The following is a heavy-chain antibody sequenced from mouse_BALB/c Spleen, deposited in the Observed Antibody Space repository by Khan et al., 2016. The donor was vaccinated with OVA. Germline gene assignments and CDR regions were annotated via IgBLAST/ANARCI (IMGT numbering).Heavy chain of an antibody. J-gene: IGHJ4*01. CDR3: AKKMITYYAMDY. V-gene: IGHV2-5-1*01. CDR2: IWRGGST. Sequence: QVQLKESGPSLVQPSQSLSITCTVSGFSLTTYGVHWVRQSPGKGLEWLGVIWRGGSTDYNAAFMSRLSITKDNSKSQVFFKMNSLQADDTAIYYSAKKMITYYAMDYWGQGTSVTVSS. D-gene: IGHD2-4*01. CDR1: GFSLTTYG.